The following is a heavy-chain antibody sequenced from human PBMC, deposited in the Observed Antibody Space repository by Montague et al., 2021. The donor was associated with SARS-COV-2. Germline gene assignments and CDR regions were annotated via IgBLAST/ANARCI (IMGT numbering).Heavy chain of an antibody. V-gene: IGHV3-30-3*01. D-gene: IGHD1-1*01. Sequence: SLRLSCAASGFTFSSYAMHWVRQAPGKGLEWVAVISYDGSNKYYADSVKGRFTISRDNSKNTLYLQMNSLRAEDTAVYYCASELENHFDYWGQGTLVTVSS. CDR1: GFTFSSYA. CDR3: ASELENHFDY. J-gene: IGHJ4*02. CDR2: ISYDGSNK.